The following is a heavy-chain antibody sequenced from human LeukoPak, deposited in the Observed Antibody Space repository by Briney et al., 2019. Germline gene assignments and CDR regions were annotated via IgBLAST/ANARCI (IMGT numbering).Heavy chain of an antibody. CDR2: ISSGSSTI. CDR3: ARAYF. D-gene: IGHD2-21*01. Sequence: GGSLRLSCAASGFTFSSNSMNWVRQAPGKGLEWVSYISSGSSTIYFADSVKGRFTISRDNAKNSLFLQMNSLRAEDTAVYYCARAYFWGQGTRVTVSS. V-gene: IGHV3-48*01. J-gene: IGHJ4*02. CDR1: GFTFSSNS.